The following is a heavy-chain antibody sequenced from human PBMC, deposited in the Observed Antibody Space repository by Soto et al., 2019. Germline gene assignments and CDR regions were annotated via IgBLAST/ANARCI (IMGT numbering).Heavy chain of an antibody. J-gene: IGHJ6*02. CDR2: IYPGDSDT. Sequence: PGESLKISCKGSGYSFTSYWIGWVRQMPGKGLEWMGIIYPGDSDTRYSPSFQGQVTISADKSISTAYLQWSSLKASDTAMYYCARRGIVGATDYYYGMDVWGQGTTVTVSS. CDR3: ARRGIVGATDYYYGMDV. CDR1: GYSFTSYW. D-gene: IGHD1-26*01. V-gene: IGHV5-51*01.